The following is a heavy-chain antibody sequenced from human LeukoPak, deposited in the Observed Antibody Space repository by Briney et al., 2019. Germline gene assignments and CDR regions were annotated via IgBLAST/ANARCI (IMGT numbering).Heavy chain of an antibody. CDR2: IIPIFGTA. J-gene: IGHJ4*02. CDR1: GGTFSSYA. CDR3: ATVFPVSPYSYGFGY. V-gene: IGHV1-69*06. D-gene: IGHD5-18*01. Sequence: SVKVSCKASGGTFSSYAISWVRQAPGQGLEWMGGIIPIFGTANYAEKFQGRVTMTEDTSTDTAYMELSSLRSEDTAVYYCATVFPVSPYSYGFGYWGQGTLVTLSS.